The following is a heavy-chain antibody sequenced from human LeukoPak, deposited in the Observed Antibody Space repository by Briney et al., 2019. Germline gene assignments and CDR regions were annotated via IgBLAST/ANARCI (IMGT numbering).Heavy chain of an antibody. V-gene: IGHV1-58*02. Sequence: SVKVSCKASGFTFTSSAMQWVRQARGQRLEWIGWIVVGSGNTNYAQKFQERVTITRDMSTSTAYMELSSLRSEDTAVYYCARSQQLVRRYFDYWGQGTLVTVSS. CDR1: GFTFTSSA. D-gene: IGHD6-13*01. CDR3: ARSQQLVRRYFDY. J-gene: IGHJ4*02. CDR2: IVVGSGNT.